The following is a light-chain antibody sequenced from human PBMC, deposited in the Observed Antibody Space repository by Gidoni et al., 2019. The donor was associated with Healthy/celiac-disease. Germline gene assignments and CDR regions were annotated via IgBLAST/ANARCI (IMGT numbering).Light chain of an antibody. V-gene: IGKV3-20*01. CDR2: GAS. J-gene: IGKJ1*01. CDR1: QSVSSSY. CDR3: QQYGSSPGT. Sequence: DIVLTQSPGTLSLSPGERATLSCRASQSVSSSYLAWYQQKPGQDPRLLIYGASSRATGIPDRFSGSGSVTDFTLTISRLGPEDFAVYYCQQYGSSPGTFGQGTKVEIK.